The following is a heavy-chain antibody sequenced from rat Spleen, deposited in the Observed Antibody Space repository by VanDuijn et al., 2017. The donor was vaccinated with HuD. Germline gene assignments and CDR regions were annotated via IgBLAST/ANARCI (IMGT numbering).Heavy chain of an antibody. D-gene: IGHD1-2*01. CDR2: ISYDGDST. V-gene: IGHV5-20*01. CDR1: GFSFSDYY. J-gene: IGHJ1*01. CDR3: ARDMSRTIAARSYWYFDF. Sequence: EVHLVESGGGLVQPGRSLKLSCAASGFSFSDYYMAWVRQAPTKGLEWVASISYDGDSTYYRDSVKGRFTISRDNAKRSLYLQMYSLRSEDTATYYCARDMSRTIAARSYWYFDFWGPGTMVTVSS.